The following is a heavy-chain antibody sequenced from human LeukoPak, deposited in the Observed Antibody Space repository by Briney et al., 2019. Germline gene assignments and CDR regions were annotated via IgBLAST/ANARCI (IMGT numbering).Heavy chain of an antibody. D-gene: IGHD1-26*01. CDR2: IYHSGST. CDR1: GYSISSGYY. Sequence: SETLSLTCTVSGYSISSGYYWGWIRQPPGKGLEWIGSIYHSGSTYYNPSLKSRVTISVDTSKNQFSLKLSSVTAADTAVYYCARQNRLVGPRFDYWGQGTLVTVSS. V-gene: IGHV4-38-2*02. CDR3: ARQNRLVGPRFDY. J-gene: IGHJ4*02.